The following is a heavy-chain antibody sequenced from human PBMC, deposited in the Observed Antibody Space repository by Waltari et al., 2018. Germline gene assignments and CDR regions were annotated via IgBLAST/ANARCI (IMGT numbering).Heavy chain of an antibody. CDR1: GFTFSIFW. Sequence: EEQLVESGGGLVQPGGSLRLSCVGSGFTFSIFWIAWVRQAPGKGLEWVANIKEDGSEKYYMDSVKGRFTISRDNAKNSVYLQMNSLRAEDTAVYYCAGRIFDIWGQGTMVTISS. V-gene: IGHV3-7*01. CDR2: IKEDGSEK. CDR3: AGRIFDI. J-gene: IGHJ3*02.